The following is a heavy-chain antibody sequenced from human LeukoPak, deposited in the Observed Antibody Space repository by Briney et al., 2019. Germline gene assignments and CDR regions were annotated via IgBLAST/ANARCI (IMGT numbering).Heavy chain of an antibody. Sequence: PSGTLSLTCAVSGGSISSNNWWNWVRQPPGKGLEWIGEIYHSGSTNYNPSLKSRVTISVDTSKNQFSLKLNSVTAADTAVYYCARTTEGGYSYGYFYYYYMDVWGKGTTVTISS. CDR3: ARTTEGGYSYGYFYYYYMDV. V-gene: IGHV4-4*02. CDR2: IYHSGST. J-gene: IGHJ6*03. D-gene: IGHD5-18*01. CDR1: GGSISSNNW.